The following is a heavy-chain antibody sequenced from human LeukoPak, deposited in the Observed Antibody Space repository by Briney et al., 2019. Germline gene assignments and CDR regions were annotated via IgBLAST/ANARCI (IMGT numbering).Heavy chain of an antibody. V-gene: IGHV1-8*01. D-gene: IGHD4-17*01. CDR1: GYTFTSYD. Sequence: GASVKVSCKASGYTFTSYDINWVRQATGQGLEWMGWMNPNSGNTGYAQKFQGRVTMTRNTSISTAYMELSSLRSEDTAVYYCARGEGYGDYFGDAFDIWGQGTMVTVSS. CDR3: ARGEGYGDYFGDAFDI. CDR2: MNPNSGNT. J-gene: IGHJ3*02.